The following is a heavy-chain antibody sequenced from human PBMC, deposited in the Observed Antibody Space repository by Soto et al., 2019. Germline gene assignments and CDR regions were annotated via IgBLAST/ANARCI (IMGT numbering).Heavy chain of an antibody. CDR2: ISSTTNYI. V-gene: IGHV3-21*06. Sequence: PGGSLRLSCAASGFIFTRYSMNWVRQAPGRGLEWVSSISSTTNYIYYGDSMKGRFTISRDNAKNSLYLEMNSLRAEDTAVYYCARESEDLTSNFDYWGQGTLVTV. J-gene: IGHJ4*02. CDR1: GFIFTRYS. CDR3: ARESEDLTSNFDY.